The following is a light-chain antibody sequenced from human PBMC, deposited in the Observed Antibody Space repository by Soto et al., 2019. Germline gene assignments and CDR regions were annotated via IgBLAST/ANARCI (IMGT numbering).Light chain of an antibody. V-gene: IGKV1-12*01. Sequence: DIQMTQSPPFVSASVGDRVTISCRASQNAGSWLSWFHQKPGGAPNLLIFHTSRLQTGVPSRFGGRGSGTEFTLTISSLQPEDFGTYYCQHADGLRALTFGGGTTVEI. J-gene: IGKJ4*01. CDR1: QNAGSW. CDR3: QHADGLRALT. CDR2: HTS.